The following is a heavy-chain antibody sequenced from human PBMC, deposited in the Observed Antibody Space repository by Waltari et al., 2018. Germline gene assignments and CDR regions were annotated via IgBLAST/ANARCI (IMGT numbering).Heavy chain of an antibody. CDR2: SYSVGAT. CDR1: GFTVSSNY. CDR3: AREHRNWFDP. J-gene: IGHJ5*02. Sequence: EVQLVESGGGLIQPGGSLRLSCAASGFTVSSNYMSWVGQAPGKGLEWVSVSYSVGATYYADAVKGRFTISRDNSKNTLYLQMNSLRAEDTAVYYCAREHRNWFDPWGQGTLVTVSS. V-gene: IGHV3-53*01.